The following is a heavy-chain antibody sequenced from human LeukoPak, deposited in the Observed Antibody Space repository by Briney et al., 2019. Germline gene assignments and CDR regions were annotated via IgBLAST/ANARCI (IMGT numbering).Heavy chain of an antibody. D-gene: IGHD6-6*01. CDR3: ARAAGYSSSSGAFDI. CDR2: IASSGLTV. J-gene: IGHJ3*02. CDR1: GFTFNSYD. Sequence: GGSLRLSCAASGFTFNSYDMNWVRQAPAKGLEWVSYIASSGLTVYYADSVKGRFAISRDNSKNTLYLQMNSLRAEDTAVYSCARAAGYSSSSGAFDIWGQGTMVTVPS. V-gene: IGHV3-48*01.